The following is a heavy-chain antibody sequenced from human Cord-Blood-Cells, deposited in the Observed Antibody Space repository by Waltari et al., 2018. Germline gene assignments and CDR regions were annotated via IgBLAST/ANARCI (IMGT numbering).Heavy chain of an antibody. CDR3: ARDGGYSGYDYFDY. J-gene: IGHJ4*02. V-gene: IGHV1-69*01. Sequence: QVQLVQSGAEVKKPGSSVKVSCKASGGTFSSYAISWVRQAPGQGLEWMGGIIPICGTANYSQKFQCRVTITADESTSTAYMELSSLRSEDTAVYYCARDGGYSGYDYFDYWGQGTLVTVSS. D-gene: IGHD5-12*01. CDR1: GGTFSSYA. CDR2: IIPICGTA.